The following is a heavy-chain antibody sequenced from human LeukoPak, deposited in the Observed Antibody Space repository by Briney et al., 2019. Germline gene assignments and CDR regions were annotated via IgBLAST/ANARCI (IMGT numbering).Heavy chain of an antibody. CDR3: ARSSGGGYTYGLFDY. J-gene: IGHJ4*02. CDR2: IYSGGST. CDR1: GFTFSSYA. Sequence: PGGSLRLSCAASGFTFSSYAMSWVRQAPGKGLEWVSVIYSGGSTYYADSVKGRFTISRDNSKNTLYLQMNSLRAEDTAVYYCARSSGGGYTYGLFDYWGQGTLVTVSS. D-gene: IGHD5-18*01. V-gene: IGHV3-53*01.